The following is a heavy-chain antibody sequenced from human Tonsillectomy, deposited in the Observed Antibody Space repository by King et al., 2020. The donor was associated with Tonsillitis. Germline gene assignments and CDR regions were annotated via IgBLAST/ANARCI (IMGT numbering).Heavy chain of an antibody. D-gene: IGHD2-2*01. Sequence: QVQLVESGGGVVQPGRSLRLSCAASGFTFSIYGMHWVRQAPGKGLEWVAVIWYDGSNKYYVDSVKGRFTISRDNSKNTLYLQMNSLRAEDTAVYYCARGSRVPAPAAFDIWGQGTMVTVS. CDR2: IWYDGSNK. CDR3: ARGSRVPAPAAFDI. J-gene: IGHJ3*02. CDR1: GFTFSIYG. V-gene: IGHV3-33*01.